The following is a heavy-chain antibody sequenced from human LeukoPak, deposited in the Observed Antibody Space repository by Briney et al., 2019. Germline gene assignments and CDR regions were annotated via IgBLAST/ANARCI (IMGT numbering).Heavy chain of an antibody. CDR2: ISGRGGRT. CDR3: AKDRGLLWFGEWKF. CDR1: GLTLRSYA. V-gene: IGHV3-23*01. Sequence: GGSLRLSCAACGLTLRSYAMSWVRQAPGKGGEGVAVISGRGGRTFYGDSVKGRFTISRDNSKNTLFLQINSLRAADPAVYYCAKDRGLLWFGEWKFWGQGTMVTVSS. D-gene: IGHD3-10*01. J-gene: IGHJ3*01.